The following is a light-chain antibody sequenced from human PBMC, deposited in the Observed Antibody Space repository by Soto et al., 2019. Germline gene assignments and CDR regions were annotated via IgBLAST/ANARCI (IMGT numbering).Light chain of an antibody. CDR1: NSDIGAGYD. J-gene: IGLJ1*01. CDR2: ANN. Sequence: QSALTQSPSVSGAPGQRVTISCTGSNSDIGAGYDVHWYQQLPGTAPKLVIYANNNRPSGVPDRFSASKSGTSASLAITGLQADDEADYYCQSYDSSLRGVFGTGTKLTVL. CDR3: QSYDSSLRGV. V-gene: IGLV1-40*01.